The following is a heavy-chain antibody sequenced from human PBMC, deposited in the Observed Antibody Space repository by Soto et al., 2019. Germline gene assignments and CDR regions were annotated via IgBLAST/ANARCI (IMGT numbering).Heavy chain of an antibody. CDR1: GFTFSSYS. D-gene: IGHD3-16*02. Sequence: EVQLVESGGGLVKPGGSLRLSCAASGFTFSSYSMNWVRQAPGKGLEWVSSISSSSSYIYYADSVKGRFTISRDNAKNSLYLQMNSLRAEDTAVYYCAGVIGEYPSGFDYWGQGTLVTVSS. J-gene: IGHJ4*02. CDR2: ISSSSSYI. CDR3: AGVIGEYPSGFDY. V-gene: IGHV3-21*01.